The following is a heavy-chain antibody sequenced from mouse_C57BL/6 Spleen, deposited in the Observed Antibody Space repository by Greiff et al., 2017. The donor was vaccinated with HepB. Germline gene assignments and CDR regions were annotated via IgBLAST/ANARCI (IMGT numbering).Heavy chain of an antibody. CDR3: ARRGLWGAMDY. CDR2: INPNNGGT. D-gene: IGHD6-2*01. J-gene: IGHJ4*01. CDR1: GYTFTDYY. V-gene: IGHV1-26*01. Sequence: VQLQQSGPELVKPGASVKISCKASGYTFTDYYMNWVKQSHGKSLEWIGDINPNNGGTSYNQKFKGKATLTVDTSSSTAYMQLSSLTSEDSAVYYCARRGLWGAMDYWGQGTSVTVSS.